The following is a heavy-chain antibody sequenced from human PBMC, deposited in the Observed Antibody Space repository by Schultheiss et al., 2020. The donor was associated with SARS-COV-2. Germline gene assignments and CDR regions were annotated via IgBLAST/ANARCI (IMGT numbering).Heavy chain of an antibody. J-gene: IGHJ4*02. CDR1: GFTFSSYA. CDR3: ARTTTVTTFPLDY. Sequence: GGSLRLSCAASGFTFSSYAMHWVRQAPGKGLEWVAVISYDGSNKYYADSVKGRFTISRDNSRNTLYLQMNSLRAEDTAVYYCARTTTVTTFPLDYWGQGTLVTVSS. D-gene: IGHD4-11*01. CDR2: ISYDGSNK. V-gene: IGHV3-30*04.